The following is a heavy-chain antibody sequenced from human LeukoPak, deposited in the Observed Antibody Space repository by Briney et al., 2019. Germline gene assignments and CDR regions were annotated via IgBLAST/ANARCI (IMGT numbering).Heavy chain of an antibody. D-gene: IGHD2-21*01. CDR3: ARVGVRYFDY. V-gene: IGHV3-48*03. CDR1: GFTFSSYE. CDR2: ISSSGSTI. J-gene: IGHJ4*02. Sequence: PGGSLRLSCAASGFTFSSYEMNWVRQAPGKGLEWVSYISSSGSTIYYADSVKGRFTISRDNAKNSLYLQMNSLRAEDTAVYYCARVGVRYFDYWGQGTLVTVSS.